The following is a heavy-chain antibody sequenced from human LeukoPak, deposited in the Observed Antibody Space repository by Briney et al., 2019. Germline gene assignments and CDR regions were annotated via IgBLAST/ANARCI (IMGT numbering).Heavy chain of an antibody. D-gene: IGHD2-15*01. V-gene: IGHV3-23*01. CDR1: GFTFRTYA. CDR3: AKYCSGPSCYSGPNS. Sequence: GRSLRLSCVASGFTFRTYAMSWVRQAPGEGLEWVSTISGSGANTYYADSVKGRFTITRDNSKNTLYLQMNSLRAEDTAEYYCAKYCSGPSCYSGPNSWGQGTLVSVSP. J-gene: IGHJ4*02. CDR2: ISGSGANT.